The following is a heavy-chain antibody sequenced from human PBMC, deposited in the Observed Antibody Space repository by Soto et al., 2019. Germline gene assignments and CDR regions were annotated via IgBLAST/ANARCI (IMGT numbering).Heavy chain of an antibody. D-gene: IGHD3-10*01. J-gene: IGHJ4*02. Sequence: GGSLRLSCAASGFTFSSYGMHWVRQAPGKGLEWVAVISYDGSNKYYADSVKGRFTISRDNSKNTLYLQMNSLRAEDTAVYYCAKERRYYGSGSYSDYWGQGTLVTVSS. CDR3: AKERRYYGSGSYSDY. CDR1: GFTFSSYG. V-gene: IGHV3-30*18. CDR2: ISYDGSNK.